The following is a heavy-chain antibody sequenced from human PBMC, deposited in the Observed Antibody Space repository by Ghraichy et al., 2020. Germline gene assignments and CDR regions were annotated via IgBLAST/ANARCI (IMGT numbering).Heavy chain of an antibody. V-gene: IGHV3-7*01. Sequence: GGSLRLSRAASGFTFSSYAMSWVRQAPGKGLEWVASIKSDRSDSFYLDSVKGRFTISRDNAENSVSLEMTSLRAEDTAVYYCARDPYGDYKYGGTDYWGRGTLVSVSS. D-gene: IGHD4-17*01. CDR2: IKSDRSDS. CDR1: GFTFSSYA. J-gene: IGHJ4*02. CDR3: ARDPYGDYKYGGTDY.